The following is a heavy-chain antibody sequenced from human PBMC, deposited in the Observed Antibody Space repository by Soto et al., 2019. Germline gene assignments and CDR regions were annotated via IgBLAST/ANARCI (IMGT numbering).Heavy chain of an antibody. Sequence: EVQLLESGGGLVQPGGSLRLSCAASGFSFSSYAMVWVRQAPGKGLEWVSVISARGGSSYFADSVKGRFTISRDNSKKVLSLEMNSLRAEDTAIYFCAKGSIEYSASVDNWAQGTLVLVSS. V-gene: IGHV3-23*01. D-gene: IGHD5-12*01. CDR1: GFSFSSYA. CDR2: ISARGGSS. CDR3: AKGSIEYSASVDN. J-gene: IGHJ4*02.